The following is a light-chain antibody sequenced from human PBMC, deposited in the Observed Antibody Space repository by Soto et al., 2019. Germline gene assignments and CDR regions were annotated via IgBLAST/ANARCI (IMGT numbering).Light chain of an antibody. Sequence: QSALTQPASVSGSPGQSITISCTGTSSDVGSYNLVSWYQQHPGKAPKLMIYEGSKRPSGVSNRFSGSKSGNTASLTISGLQAEYEADYYCCSYAGGVVFGGGTKLTV. CDR1: SSDVGSYNL. J-gene: IGLJ2*01. CDR3: CSYAGGVV. V-gene: IGLV2-23*01. CDR2: EGS.